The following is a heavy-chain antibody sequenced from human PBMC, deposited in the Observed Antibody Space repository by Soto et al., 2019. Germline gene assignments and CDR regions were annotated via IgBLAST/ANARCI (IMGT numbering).Heavy chain of an antibody. Sequence: SETLSLTCAVYGGSFSDYYWSWIRQPPGKGLEWIGEINHSGNTNYSPSLKSRVTISVDTSKNQFSLKVSSVTAADTAVYYCARRLYYDSSGFEGGGMDVWGQGTTVS. CDR1: GGSFSDYY. V-gene: IGHV4-34*01. J-gene: IGHJ6*02. CDR2: INHSGNT. CDR3: ARRLYYDSSGFEGGGMDV. D-gene: IGHD3-22*01.